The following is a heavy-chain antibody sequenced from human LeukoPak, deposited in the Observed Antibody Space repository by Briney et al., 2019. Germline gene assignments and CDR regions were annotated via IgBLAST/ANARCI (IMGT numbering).Heavy chain of an antibody. Sequence: SETLSLTCTVSGDSINNFYWSWIRQPAGKGLEWIGRVYSSGTTDYNPSIKSRVSMSVDTSSNQFSLRLSSMTAADTALYYCARGYKPASGKDGAFDIWGQGTMVTVSS. V-gene: IGHV4-4*07. D-gene: IGHD6-13*01. CDR1: GDSINNFY. CDR3: ARGYKPASGKDGAFDI. J-gene: IGHJ3*02. CDR2: VYSSGTT.